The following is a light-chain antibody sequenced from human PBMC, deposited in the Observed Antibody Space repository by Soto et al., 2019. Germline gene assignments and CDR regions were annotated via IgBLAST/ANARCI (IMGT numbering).Light chain of an antibody. Sequence: EILLTQSPGTLSLSPGERDTLSCMAIQSVSSNYLAWYQQKRGQDTRLLIYDAYNRATGIKDRFSGSGSGTDFTLTIGRMEPGDFAVYYCIHYGGSHLTLGKLKRLEI. CDR3: IHYGGSHLT. J-gene: IGKJ5*01. V-gene: IGKV3-20*01. CDR2: DAY. CDR1: QSVSSNY.